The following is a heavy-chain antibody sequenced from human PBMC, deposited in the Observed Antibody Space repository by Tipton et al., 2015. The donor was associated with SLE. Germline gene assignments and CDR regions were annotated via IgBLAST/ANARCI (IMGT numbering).Heavy chain of an antibody. J-gene: IGHJ4*02. Sequence: TLSLTCTVSGDSVRSFYWSWIRLPPGKGLEWIGFIHYTGITNYSPSLKSRVSTSVDTSKNQFSLKLSSATAADTAFYYCTKDYYKWSRYYWGQGALVTVAS. V-gene: IGHV4-59*02. CDR2: IHYTGIT. CDR3: TKDYYKWSRYY. CDR1: GDSVRSFY. D-gene: IGHD2-8*01.